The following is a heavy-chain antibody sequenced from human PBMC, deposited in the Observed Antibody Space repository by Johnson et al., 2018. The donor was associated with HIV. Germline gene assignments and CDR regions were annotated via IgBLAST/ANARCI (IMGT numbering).Heavy chain of an antibody. Sequence: VQLVESGGGLVHLGESLKLSCAASRFTFSTYAMTWVRQAPGKGLEWVASISDTGDRTYYAESVTGRLTISRDNSKNTLYLQMNSLRAEDTAVYYCARDTRNLPYSSSWLVDAFDIWGQGTMVTVSS. CDR3: ARDTRNLPYSSSWLVDAFDI. J-gene: IGHJ3*02. CDR2: ISDTGDRT. V-gene: IGHV3-23*04. D-gene: IGHD6-13*01. CDR1: RFTFSTYA.